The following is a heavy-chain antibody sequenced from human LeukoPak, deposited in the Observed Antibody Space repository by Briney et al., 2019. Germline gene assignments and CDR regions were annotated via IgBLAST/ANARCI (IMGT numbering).Heavy chain of an antibody. V-gene: IGHV4-34*01. CDR3: AARFTIAVAGYDY. CDR1: GGSFSGYY. CDR2: INHSGST. J-gene: IGHJ4*02. D-gene: IGHD6-19*01. Sequence: SETLSLTCAVYGGSFSGYYWTWIRQPPGKGLGWIGEINHSGSTNYNPSLKSRVTISVDTSKNQFSLKLSSVTAADTAVYYCAARFTIAVAGYDYWGQGTLVTVSS.